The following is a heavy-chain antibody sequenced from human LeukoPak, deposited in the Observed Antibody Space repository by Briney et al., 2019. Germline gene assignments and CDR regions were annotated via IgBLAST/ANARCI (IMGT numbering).Heavy chain of an antibody. Sequence: GGSLRLSCAASGFTFSSYAMTWVRQAPGKGLEWVSLISGSGGSTYYADSVKGRFTISRDNSKNTLYLQMNNLRVEDTAVYYCARDRHSTSWLVEYWGQGTLVTVSS. CDR2: ISGSGGST. D-gene: IGHD6-13*01. J-gene: IGHJ4*02. CDR3: ARDRHSTSWLVEY. CDR1: GFTFSSYA. V-gene: IGHV3-23*01.